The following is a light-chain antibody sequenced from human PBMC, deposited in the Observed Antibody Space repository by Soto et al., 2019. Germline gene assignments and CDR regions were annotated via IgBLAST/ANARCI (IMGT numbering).Light chain of an antibody. V-gene: IGLV2-11*01. CDR1: SSDVVGYTY. CDR2: DVS. Sequence: QSALTQPRSVSGSPGQSVTISCTGTSSDVVGYTYVSWYLLHPGKAPKLLIYDVSKRPSGVPDRFSGSRSGNTASLTISGVQAEDEADYYCCSYAGTYVFGTGTKLTVL. CDR3: CSYAGTYV. J-gene: IGLJ1*01.